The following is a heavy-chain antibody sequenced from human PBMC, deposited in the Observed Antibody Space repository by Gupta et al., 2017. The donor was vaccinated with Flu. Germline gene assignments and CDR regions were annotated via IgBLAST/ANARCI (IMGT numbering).Heavy chain of an antibody. Sequence: QVQLQESGPGLVKPSETLSLTCTVSGGSISSYYWNWIRQSPGKGLEWIGYIYYRGSPTYNPSLKSRVSISLDTSKSQFSLKLSSVTAADTAVYYCARDAGAGSYWSGRNYGVDVWGQGTTVTVSS. CDR3: ARDAGAGSYWSGRNYGVDV. CDR1: GGSISSYY. J-gene: IGHJ6*02. V-gene: IGHV4-59*01. D-gene: IGHD1-26*01. CDR2: IYYRGSP.